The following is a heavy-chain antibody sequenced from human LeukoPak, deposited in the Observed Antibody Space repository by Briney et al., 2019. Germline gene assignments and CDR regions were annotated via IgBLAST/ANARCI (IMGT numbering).Heavy chain of an antibody. J-gene: IGHJ6*03. CDR2: INPNSGGT. D-gene: IGHD3-16*02. CDR3: ARDAHYVWGSYRFSYYYMDV. Sequence: GASVKVSCKASGYTFTGYYMHWVRQAPGQGLEWMGWINPNSGGTNYAQKFQGRVTMTRDTSISTAYMELSRLRSDDTAVYYCARDAHYVWGSYRFSYYYMDVWGKGTTVTISS. V-gene: IGHV1-2*02. CDR1: GYTFTGYY.